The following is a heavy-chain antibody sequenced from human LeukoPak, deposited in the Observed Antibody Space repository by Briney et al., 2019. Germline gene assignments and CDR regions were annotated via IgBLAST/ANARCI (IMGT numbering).Heavy chain of an antibody. J-gene: IGHJ5*02. D-gene: IGHD3-22*01. Sequence: SQTLSLTCTVSGGSISSGSYYWSWIRQPAGKGLEWIGRIYTSGSTNYNPSLKSRVTISVDTSKNQFSLKLSSVTAADTAVYYCARDSGSSGYYSSYNWFDPWGQGTLVTVSS. CDR1: GGSISSGSYY. V-gene: IGHV4-61*02. CDR2: IYTSGST. CDR3: ARDSGSSGYYSSYNWFDP.